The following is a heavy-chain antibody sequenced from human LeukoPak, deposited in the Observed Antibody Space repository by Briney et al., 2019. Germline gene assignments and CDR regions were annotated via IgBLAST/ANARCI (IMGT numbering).Heavy chain of an antibody. V-gene: IGHV3-74*01. Sequence: GGSLRLSCAASGFTFSSYWMHWVRQAPGKGLVWVSRINSDGSSTSYADSVKGRFTISRDNAKNTVYLQMNSLRAEDTAVFYCARLVATTGRLYFDYWGQGTLVTVSS. D-gene: IGHD1-1*01. CDR2: INSDGSST. CDR3: ARLVATTGRLYFDY. J-gene: IGHJ4*02. CDR1: GFTFSSYW.